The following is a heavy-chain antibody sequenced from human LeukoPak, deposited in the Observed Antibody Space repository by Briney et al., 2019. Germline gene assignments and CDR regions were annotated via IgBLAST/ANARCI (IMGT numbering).Heavy chain of an antibody. CDR1: GFTFSNYG. CDR2: ISFDGTNT. Sequence: GGSLRLSCAASGFTFSNYGMHWVRQAPGKGLERVAVISFDGTNTYYADSLKGRFSVSRDNSKNTVYLQLNSLRPEDTATYFCAKDRIQLWPRNPPHEIDFWGHGTLVAVSS. J-gene: IGHJ4*01. V-gene: IGHV3-30*18. D-gene: IGHD5-18*01. CDR3: AKDRIQLWPRNPPHEIDF.